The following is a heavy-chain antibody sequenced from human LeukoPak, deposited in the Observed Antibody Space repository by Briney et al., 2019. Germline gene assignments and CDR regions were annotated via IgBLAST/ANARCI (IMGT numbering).Heavy chain of an antibody. D-gene: IGHD6-13*01. J-gene: IGHJ4*02. CDR2: ISGRDDNT. CDR3: ARSEDIAAAGPGDY. CDR1: GFTFSIHG. V-gene: IGHV3-23*01. Sequence: PGGSLRLSCAASGFTFSIHGMSWVRQAPGKGLEWVSAISGRDDNTYYADSVKGRFTISRDNSKNTLYLQMNSLRAEDTAVYYCARSEDIAAAGPGDYWGQGTLVTVSS.